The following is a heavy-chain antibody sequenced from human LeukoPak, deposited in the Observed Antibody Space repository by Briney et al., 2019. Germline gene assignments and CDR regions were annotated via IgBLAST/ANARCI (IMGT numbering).Heavy chain of an antibody. CDR2: IIPIFGTA. J-gene: IGHJ4*02. CDR1: GGTFSSYA. D-gene: IGHD3-22*01. CDR3: ARPPPTYYYDSSGYWD. Sequence: SVKVCCKASGGTFSSYAISWVRQAPGQWLVWRGGIIPIFGTANYAQKFQGRVTITADESTSTAYMELSSLRSEDTAVYYCARPPPTYYYDSSGYWDWGQGTLVTVSS. V-gene: IGHV1-69*01.